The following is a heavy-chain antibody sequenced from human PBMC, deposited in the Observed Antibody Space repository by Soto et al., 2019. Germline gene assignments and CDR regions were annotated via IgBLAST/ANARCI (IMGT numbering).Heavy chain of an antibody. D-gene: IGHD2-8*01. V-gene: IGHV4-39*01. J-gene: IGHJ5*02. CDR3: ARHVDIVLMVYAIRGNWFDP. CDR2: IYYSGST. CDR1: GGSISSSSYY. Sequence: QLQLQESGPGLVKPSETLSLTCTVSGGSISSSSYYWGWIRQPPGKGLEWIGSIYYSGSTYYNPSLKSRVTIAVDTSKNQFSRKLSSVTAADTAVYYCARHVDIVLMVYAIRGNWFDPWGQGTLVTVSS.